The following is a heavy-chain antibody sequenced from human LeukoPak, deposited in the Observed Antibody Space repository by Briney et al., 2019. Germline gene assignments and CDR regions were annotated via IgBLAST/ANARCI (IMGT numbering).Heavy chain of an antibody. J-gene: IGHJ4*02. CDR2: ISGFNT. CDR1: GFAFSNYA. Sequence: QPGGSLRLSCTTSGFAFSNYAMNWVRQAPGKGPEWVSGISGFNTYYADSVKGRFTIFRDNSKNVLYLQMDRLRAEDTAVYYCAKEGSSWYYDYFDYWGQGTLVTVSS. V-gene: IGHV3-23*01. D-gene: IGHD6-13*01. CDR3: AKEGSSWYYDYFDY.